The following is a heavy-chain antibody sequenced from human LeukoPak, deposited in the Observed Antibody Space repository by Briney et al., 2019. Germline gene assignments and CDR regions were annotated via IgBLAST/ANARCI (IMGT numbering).Heavy chain of an antibody. Sequence: PGGSLRLSCAASGFTFSSYWMHWVRQAPGKGLVWVSRVNSDGSGTTYADSVKGRFTISRDNAKNTLYLQMNGLRAEDTAVYYCARESKYSGYPFDYWGQGTLVTVSS. D-gene: IGHD5-12*01. CDR3: ARESKYSGYPFDY. CDR2: VNSDGSGT. V-gene: IGHV3-74*01. J-gene: IGHJ4*02. CDR1: GFTFSSYW.